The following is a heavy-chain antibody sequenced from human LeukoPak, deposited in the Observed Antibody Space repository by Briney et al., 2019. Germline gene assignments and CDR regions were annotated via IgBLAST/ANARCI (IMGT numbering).Heavy chain of an antibody. CDR1: GFTFSSYG. J-gene: IGHJ4*02. CDR3: ARGYPYCSSTSCYSKGFDC. D-gene: IGHD2-2*01. V-gene: IGHV3-74*01. CDR2: INSDGRST. Sequence: GGSLRLSRAASGFTFSSYGMSWVRQAPGKGLVWVSRINSDGRSTNYADSVKGRFSISRDYAKNSLYLQMNSLRAEDTAVYYCARGYPYCSSTSCYSKGFDCWGQGTLVTVSS.